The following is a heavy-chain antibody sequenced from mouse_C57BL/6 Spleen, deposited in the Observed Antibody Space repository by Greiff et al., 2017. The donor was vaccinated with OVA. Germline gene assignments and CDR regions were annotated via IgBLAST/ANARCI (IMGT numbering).Heavy chain of an antibody. CDR1: GYTFTSYW. CDR3: ASGGWALFDY. CDR2: IYPSDSET. Sequence: VQLQQPGAELVRPGSSVKLSCKASGYTFTSYWMDWVKQRPGQGLEWIGNIYPSDSETHYNQKFKDKATLTVDKSSSTAYMQLSSLTSEDSAVYYCASGGWALFDYWGQGTTLTVSS. J-gene: IGHJ2*01. D-gene: IGHD1-1*02. V-gene: IGHV1-61*01.